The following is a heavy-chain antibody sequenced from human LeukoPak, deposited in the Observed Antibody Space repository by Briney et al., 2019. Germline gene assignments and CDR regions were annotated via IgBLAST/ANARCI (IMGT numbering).Heavy chain of an antibody. D-gene: IGHD3-10*01. V-gene: IGHV4-59*01. CDR2: IYCSGST. J-gene: IGHJ6*02. Sequence: SETLSLTCTVSGGSISSYYWSWIRQPPGKGLEWIGYIYCSGSTNYNPSLKSRVTISVDTSKNQFSLKLSSVTAADTAVYYCARDSGGSGSYYNSYYYYGMDVWGQGTTVTVSS. CDR3: ARDSGGSGSYYNSYYYYGMDV. CDR1: GGSISSYY.